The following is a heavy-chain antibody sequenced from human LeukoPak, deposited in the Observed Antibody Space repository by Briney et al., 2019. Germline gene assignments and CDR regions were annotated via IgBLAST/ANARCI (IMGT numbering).Heavy chain of an antibody. J-gene: IGHJ6*02. CDR2: IKPNSGGT. Sequence: ASVKVSCTASGYTFSDYYMHWVRQAPGQGLEWMGWIKPNSGGTNYAQKFQGRVTMTRDTSISTAYMELSSLRSDDTAVYYCARDRTGVTATDGMDVWGQGTTVTVSS. CDR1: GYTFSDYY. V-gene: IGHV1-2*02. D-gene: IGHD2-21*02. CDR3: ARDRTGVTATDGMDV.